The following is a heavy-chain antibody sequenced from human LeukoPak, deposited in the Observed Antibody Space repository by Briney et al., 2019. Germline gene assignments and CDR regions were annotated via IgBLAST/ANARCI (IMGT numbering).Heavy chain of an antibody. CDR3: AKDRGSGWYLN. D-gene: IGHD6-19*01. CDR1: A. Sequence: AMSWVRQXXXXGLEWVSAISGSGGSTYYADSVKGRFTISRDNSKNTLYLQMNSLRAEDTAVYYCAKDRGSGWYLNWGQGTLVTVSS. V-gene: IGHV3-23*01. CDR2: ISGSGGST. J-gene: IGHJ4*02.